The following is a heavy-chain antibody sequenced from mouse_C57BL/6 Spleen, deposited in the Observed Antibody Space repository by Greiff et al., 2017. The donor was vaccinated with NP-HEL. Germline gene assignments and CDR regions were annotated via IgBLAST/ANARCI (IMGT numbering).Heavy chain of an antibody. D-gene: IGHD1-1*01. CDR3: VRNYGSSYPGYFDY. CDR2: IRSKSNNYAT. Sequence: EVQLVESGGGLVQPKGSLKLSCAASGFSFNTYAMNWVRQAPGKGLEWVARIRSKSNNYATYYADSVKDRFTISRDDSESMLYLQMNNLKTEDTAMYYCVRNYGSSYPGYFDYWGQGTTLTVSS. V-gene: IGHV10-1*01. J-gene: IGHJ2*01. CDR1: GFSFNTYA.